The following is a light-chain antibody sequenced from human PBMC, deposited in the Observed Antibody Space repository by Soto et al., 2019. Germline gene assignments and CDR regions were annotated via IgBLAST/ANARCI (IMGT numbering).Light chain of an antibody. CDR1: QGIGDT. Sequence: EVGMSQSASTLSGSPGEGATLSCGASQGIGDTLAWYQHKNGQTPRLLIYDTSTRATGVPTRFSGSRYGAEFTLTINSLQSEDFAVYYCQPYNNWPLTFGGGTKVDIK. CDR3: QPYNNWPLT. CDR2: DTS. J-gene: IGKJ4*01. V-gene: IGKV3-15*01.